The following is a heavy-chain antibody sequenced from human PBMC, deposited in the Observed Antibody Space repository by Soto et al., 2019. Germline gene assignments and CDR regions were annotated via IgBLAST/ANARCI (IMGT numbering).Heavy chain of an antibody. CDR2: ISAYNGNT. J-gene: IGHJ3*02. D-gene: IGHD6-13*01. Sequence: ASVKVSCKASGYTFTSYGISWVRQAPGQGLEWMGWISAYNGNTNYARKLQGRVTMTTDTSTSTADMELRSLRSDGTAVYYCARTRIAAAGNDAFDIWGQGTMVTVSS. V-gene: IGHV1-18*01. CDR3: ARTRIAAAGNDAFDI. CDR1: GYTFTSYG.